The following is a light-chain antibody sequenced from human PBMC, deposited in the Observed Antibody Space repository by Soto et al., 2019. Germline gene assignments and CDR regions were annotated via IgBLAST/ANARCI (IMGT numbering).Light chain of an antibody. V-gene: IGKV1-39*01. J-gene: IGKJ5*01. CDR3: QQTYSTLSIT. CDR2: AAS. Sequence: DIQMTQSPSSLSASVGDRVTITCRASESIARHLNWYQQKPGKAPKLLIYAASSLQNGVPSRFRGGGSWTDFTLTISNLQPEDFATYYCQQTYSTLSITFGQGTRLEIK. CDR1: ESIARH.